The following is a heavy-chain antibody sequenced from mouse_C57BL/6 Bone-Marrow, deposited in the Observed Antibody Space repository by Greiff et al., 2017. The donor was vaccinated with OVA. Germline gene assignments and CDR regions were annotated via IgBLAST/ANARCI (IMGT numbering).Heavy chain of an antibody. CDR1: GYAFSSSW. Sequence: QVQLQQSGPELVKPGASVKISCKASGYAFSSSWMNWVKQRPGKGLEWIGRIYPGDGDTNYNGKFKGKATLTADKSSSTAYMQLSSLTSEDSAVDFCARGGSERAMDFWGQGTSVTVSS. V-gene: IGHV1-82*01. J-gene: IGHJ4*01. CDR2: IYPGDGDT. CDR3: ARGGSERAMDF.